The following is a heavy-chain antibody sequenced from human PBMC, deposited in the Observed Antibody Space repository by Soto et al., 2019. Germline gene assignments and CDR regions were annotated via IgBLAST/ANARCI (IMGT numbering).Heavy chain of an antibody. CDR1: GGSISGGDYY. CDR3: ARANGSGSYGYYYGMDV. J-gene: IGHJ6*02. D-gene: IGHD3-10*01. Sequence: SETLSLTCTVSGGSISGGDYYWSWIRQPPGKGLEWIGYIYYSGSTYYNPSLKSRVTISVDTSKNQFSLKLSSVTAADTAVYYCARANGSGSYGYYYGMDVWGQGTTVTVSS. V-gene: IGHV4-30-4*01. CDR2: IYYSGST.